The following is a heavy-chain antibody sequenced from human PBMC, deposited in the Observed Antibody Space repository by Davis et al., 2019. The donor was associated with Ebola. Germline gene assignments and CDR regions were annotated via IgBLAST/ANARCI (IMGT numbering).Heavy chain of an antibody. V-gene: IGHV3-9*01. J-gene: IGHJ6*02. CDR2: ISWNSGSI. Sequence: SLKISCAASGFTFDDYAMHWVRQAPGKGLEWVSGISWNSGSIYYADSVKGRFTISRDNAKNSLYLQMNSLRAEDTAVYYCARDWYNWNDVFYYYYGMDVWGQGTTVTVSS. CDR3: ARDWYNWNDVFYYYYGMDV. D-gene: IGHD1-20*01. CDR1: GFTFDDYA.